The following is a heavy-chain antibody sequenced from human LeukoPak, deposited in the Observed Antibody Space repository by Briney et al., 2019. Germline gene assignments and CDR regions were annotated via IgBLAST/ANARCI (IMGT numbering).Heavy chain of an antibody. Sequence: SETLSLTCSVSGDSVTYFYWSWIRQAAGKGLEWIGCIYTSGSTNYNPSLTSRVTISVDTSKSQFSLKQSSVTAADTAVYYCARGKQEGIAVAGIPYYYYSMDVWGKGTPVTISS. CDR2: IYTSGST. V-gene: IGHV4-4*07. J-gene: IGHJ6*03. CDR3: ARGKQEGIAVAGIPYYYYSMDV. D-gene: IGHD6-19*01. CDR1: GDSVTYFY.